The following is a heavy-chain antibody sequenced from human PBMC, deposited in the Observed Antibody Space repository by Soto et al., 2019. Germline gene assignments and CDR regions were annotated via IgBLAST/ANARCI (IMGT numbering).Heavy chain of an antibody. J-gene: IGHJ6*03. CDR3: ARKEYFDWSASYYYYYYCMDV. CDR2: IYYRGST. D-gene: IGHD3-9*01. CDR1: GGSISSSSYS. Sequence: QLQLQESGPGLVKTSETLSLTCTVSGGSISSSSYSWGWIRQPPGKGPEWIGSIYYRGSTYYNPSLKNRVPISVDTSKNQFSLKLSSGTAADTAVYYCARKEYFDWSASYYYYYYCMDVWCKGTTVTVSS. V-gene: IGHV4-39*01.